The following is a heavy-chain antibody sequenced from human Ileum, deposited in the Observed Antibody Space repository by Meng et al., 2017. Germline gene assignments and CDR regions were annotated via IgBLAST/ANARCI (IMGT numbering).Heavy chain of an antibody. Sequence: QVQLQDSGARLVKPSGTLPLTCAVSGTWWSWVRQPPGKGLEWIGEIFQSGRTNYNPSLKSRVTISIDKSKSQISLQLSAVTAADTAVYSCATSNDRDVYYLGYWGQGTLVTVSS. CDR1: GTW. V-gene: IGHV4-4*02. CDR3: ATSNDRDVYYLGY. J-gene: IGHJ4*02. CDR2: IFQSGRT. D-gene: IGHD3-22*01.